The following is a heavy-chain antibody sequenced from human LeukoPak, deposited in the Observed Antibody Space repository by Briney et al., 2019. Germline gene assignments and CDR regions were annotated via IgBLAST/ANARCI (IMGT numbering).Heavy chain of an antibody. D-gene: IGHD6-19*01. CDR2: IKQDGSEK. Sequence: GGSLRLSCAASGFTFSSYWMSWVRQAPGKGPEWVANIKQDGSEKYYVDSVKGRFTISRDNAKNSLYLQMNSLRAEDTAVYYCARLPYSSGWLLNWFDPWGQGTLVTVSS. CDR3: ARLPYSSGWLLNWFDP. V-gene: IGHV3-7*01. CDR1: GFTFSSYW. J-gene: IGHJ5*02.